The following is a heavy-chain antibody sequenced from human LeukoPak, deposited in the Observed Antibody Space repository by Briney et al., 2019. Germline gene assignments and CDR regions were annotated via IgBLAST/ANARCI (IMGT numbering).Heavy chain of an antibody. V-gene: IGHV5-51*01. J-gene: IGHJ4*02. CDR1: GYSFTSYW. D-gene: IGHD5-24*01. Sequence: GESLKISCKGSGYSFTSYWIGWVRQMPGKGLEWMGIIYPGDSDTRYSPSFQGQVTIPADKSISTAYLQWSSLKASDTAMYYCARQMATRSDYMDYWGQGTLVTVSS. CDR3: ARQMATRSDYMDY. CDR2: IYPGDSDT.